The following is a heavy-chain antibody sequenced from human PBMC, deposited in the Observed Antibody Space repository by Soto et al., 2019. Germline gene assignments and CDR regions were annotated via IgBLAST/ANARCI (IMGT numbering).Heavy chain of an antibody. J-gene: IGHJ4*02. D-gene: IGHD2-15*01. Sequence: EVKLVESGGGLVKPGGSLRLSCAASGLTFSSYSVNWVRQAPGKGLECVSSISSSSSYIYYADSVKGRFTISRDNAKNSLYLQMNSLRAEDTAVYYCARDCSGGSCYSGFDYWGQGTLVTVSS. CDR2: ISSSSSYI. V-gene: IGHV3-21*01. CDR1: GLTFSSYS. CDR3: ARDCSGGSCYSGFDY.